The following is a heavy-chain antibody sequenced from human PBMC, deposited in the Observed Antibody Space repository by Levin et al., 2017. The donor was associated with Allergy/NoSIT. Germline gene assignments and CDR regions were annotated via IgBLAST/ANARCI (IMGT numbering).Heavy chain of an antibody. V-gene: IGHV3-30-3*01. Sequence: HPGGSLRLSCAASGFTFSSYSMHWVRQAPGKGLEWVAVISYDGSNKYYADSVKGRFTISRDHSKNTLYLQMNSLRAEDTAVYFCAGEGDDWWGQGTLVTVSS. CDR1: GFTFSSYS. J-gene: IGHJ4*02. CDR2: ISYDGSNK. D-gene: IGHD5-12*01. CDR3: AGEGDDW.